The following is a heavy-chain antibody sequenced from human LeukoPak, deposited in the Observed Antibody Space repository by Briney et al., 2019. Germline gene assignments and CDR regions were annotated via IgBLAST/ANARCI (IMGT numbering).Heavy chain of an antibody. CDR3: ARALTFYGMDV. J-gene: IGHJ6*04. CDR2: ISYDGSNK. V-gene: IGHV3-30*04. D-gene: IGHD2-21*02. Sequence: PGRSLRLSCAASGFTFSSYDMHWVRQAPGKGLEWVAVISYDGSNKYYADSVKGRFTIFRDNSKNTLYLQMNSLRAEDTAVYYCARALTFYGMDVWGKGTTVTVSS. CDR1: GFTFSSYD.